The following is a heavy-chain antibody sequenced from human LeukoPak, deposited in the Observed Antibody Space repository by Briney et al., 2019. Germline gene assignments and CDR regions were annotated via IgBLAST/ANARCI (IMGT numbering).Heavy chain of an antibody. CDR1: GGTFSGYY. CDR2: IYYSGST. D-gene: IGHD3-16*01. V-gene: IGHV4-59*01. CDR3: ARGKGGADYYYYMDV. Sequence: SETLSLTCAVYGGTFSGYYWSWIRQPPGKGLEWIGYIYYSGSTNYNPSLKSRVTISVDTSKNQFSLKLSSVTAADTAVYYCARGKGGADYYYYMDVWGKGPRSPSP. J-gene: IGHJ6*03.